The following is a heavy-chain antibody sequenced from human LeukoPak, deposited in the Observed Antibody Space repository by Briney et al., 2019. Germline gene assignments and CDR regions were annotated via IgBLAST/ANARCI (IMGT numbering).Heavy chain of an antibody. Sequence: SQTLSLTCAISGDSLSTNSAAWNWIRQSPSRGLEWLGRTYYTSKWYNDYALSMKGRITINPDTSKNQFSLQLNSVTPEDTALYYCARGTRDGYNPTFDYWGQGTLVTVSS. D-gene: IGHD5-24*01. CDR3: ARGTRDGYNPTFDY. V-gene: IGHV6-1*01. CDR1: GDSLSTNSAA. J-gene: IGHJ4*02. CDR2: TYYTSKWYN.